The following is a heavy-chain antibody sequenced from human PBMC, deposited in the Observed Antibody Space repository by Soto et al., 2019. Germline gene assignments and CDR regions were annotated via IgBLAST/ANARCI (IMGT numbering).Heavy chain of an antibody. CDR3: ARGGGSNNWNSEFYHGMDV. Sequence: PSETLSLTCTVSGGSISSYYWSWIWQPAGKGLEWIGRIYTSGSTNYNPSLKSRVNMSVDTSKNQFSLKLSSVTAADTAVYYCARGGGSNNWNSEFYHGMDVWGQGTTVTVSS. V-gene: IGHV4-4*07. CDR1: GGSISSYY. J-gene: IGHJ6*02. CDR2: IYTSGST. D-gene: IGHD1-7*01.